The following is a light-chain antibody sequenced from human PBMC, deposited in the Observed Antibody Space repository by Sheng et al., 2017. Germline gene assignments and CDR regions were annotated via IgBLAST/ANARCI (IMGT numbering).Light chain of an antibody. CDR2: DVS. Sequence: EIVLTQSPATLSLSPGESATLSCRASESVDSRLAWYQQKPGHPPSLLIYDVSYRASGVPARFSGSGFATDFTLTISSLQPDDFATYYCQQYNSLWTFGQGTKVEIK. J-gene: IGKJ1*01. V-gene: IGKV3-11*01. CDR1: ESVDSR. CDR3: QQYNSLWT.